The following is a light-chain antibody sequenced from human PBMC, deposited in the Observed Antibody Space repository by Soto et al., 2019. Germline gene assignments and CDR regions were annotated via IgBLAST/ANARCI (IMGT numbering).Light chain of an antibody. CDR2: DVS. CDR1: SSDVGGYNY. V-gene: IGLV2-11*01. J-gene: IGLJ1*01. CDR3: CSYAGSYTYV. Sequence: QSALTQPRSVSGSPGQSVTISCTGTSSDVGGYNYVSWYQQHPGKAPKLMIYDVSKRPSGVPDRFSGSKTGNTASLTISRLQAEDEADYYCCSYAGSYTYVFATGTKVTVL.